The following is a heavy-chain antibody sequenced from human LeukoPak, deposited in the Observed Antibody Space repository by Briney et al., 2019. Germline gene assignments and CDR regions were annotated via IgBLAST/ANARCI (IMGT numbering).Heavy chain of an antibody. V-gene: IGHV4-4*02. CDR1: GGSISSSNW. Sequence: SGTLSLTCAVSGGSISSSNWWRWVRPPPGKGLEWIGEIYHSGSTNYNPSLKSRVTISVDKSKNQFSLKLSSVTAADTAVYYCASGRVWFGEPYYFDYWGQGTLVTVSS. CDR3: ASGRVWFGEPYYFDY. D-gene: IGHD3-10*01. J-gene: IGHJ4*02. CDR2: IYHSGST.